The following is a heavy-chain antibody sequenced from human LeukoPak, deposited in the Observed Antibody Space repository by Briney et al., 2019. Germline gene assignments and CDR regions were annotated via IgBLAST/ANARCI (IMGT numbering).Heavy chain of an antibody. CDR3: ARGAYSSGWILREY. J-gene: IGHJ4*02. V-gene: IGHV4-39*07. CDR1: GGSVSSNSYY. D-gene: IGHD6-19*01. CDR2: IYYSGST. Sequence: SETLSLTCAVSGGSVSSNSYYWGWIRQPPGKGLEWIGSIYYSGSTYYNPSLKSRVTISVDTSKNQFSLKLSSVTAADTAVYYCARGAYSSGWILREYWGQGTLVTVSS.